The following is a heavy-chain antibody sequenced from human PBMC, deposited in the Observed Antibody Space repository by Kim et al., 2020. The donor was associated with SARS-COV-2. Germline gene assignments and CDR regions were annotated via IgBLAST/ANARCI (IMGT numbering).Heavy chain of an antibody. CDR1: GFTFRNYG. D-gene: IGHD5-12*01. J-gene: IGHJ6*02. Sequence: GGSLRLSCAASGFTFRNYGIHWVRQAPGKGLEWVAVISYDGSNKYYADSVKGRFTVSRDNSKNTVYLQMNSLRPEDTAVYYCAKVVRGDGYRMVFYYYGMVIWGQGTTVTLSS. V-gene: IGHV3-30*18. CDR3: AKVVRGDGYRMVFYYYGMVI. CDR2: ISYDGSNK.